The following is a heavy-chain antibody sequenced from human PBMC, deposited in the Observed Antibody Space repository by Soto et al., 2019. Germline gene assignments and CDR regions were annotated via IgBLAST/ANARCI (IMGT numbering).Heavy chain of an antibody. CDR2: IYYSGST. J-gene: IGHJ5*02. D-gene: IGHD1-20*01. V-gene: IGHV4-39*01. CDR1: GGSISSSSYY. CDR3: ARQTTDNNWKYNWFDP. Sequence: QLQLQESGPGLVKPSETLSLTCTVSGGSISSSSYYWGWIRQPPGKGLEWIGSIYYSGSTYYNPSLKSRVTISVDTSKNQFSLKLSSVTAADTAVYYCARQTTDNNWKYNWFDPWGQGTLVTVSS.